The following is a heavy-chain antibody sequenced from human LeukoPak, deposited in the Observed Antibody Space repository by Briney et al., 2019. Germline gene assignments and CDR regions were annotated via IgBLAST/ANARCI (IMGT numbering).Heavy chain of an antibody. CDR3: ASDDY. CDR2: LTGGGGRT. Sequence: GGSLRLSCAASGFTFSSHAMSWVRQAPGKGLEWVSGLTGGGGRTYYADSVKGRFTISRDNSKNTLSLQMNSLRAEDTAVYCCASDDYWGQGTLVTVSS. V-gene: IGHV3-23*01. J-gene: IGHJ4*02. CDR1: GFTFSSHA.